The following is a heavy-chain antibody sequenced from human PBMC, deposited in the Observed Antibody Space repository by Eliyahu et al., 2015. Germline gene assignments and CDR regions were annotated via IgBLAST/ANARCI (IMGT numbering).Heavy chain of an antibody. CDR2: IYWNDDK. CDR1: GFSLSTSGVD. J-gene: IGHJ4*02. Sequence: QITLKESGPTLVKPTQTLTLTCTFSGFSLSTSGVDVGWXRQPPGKALEWLALIYWNDDKRYSPSLKSRLTITKDTSKNQVVLTMTNMDPVDTATYYCAHRILIPDYGDGGFDYWGQGTLVTVSS. D-gene: IGHD4-17*01. V-gene: IGHV2-5*01. CDR3: AHRILIPDYGDGGFDY.